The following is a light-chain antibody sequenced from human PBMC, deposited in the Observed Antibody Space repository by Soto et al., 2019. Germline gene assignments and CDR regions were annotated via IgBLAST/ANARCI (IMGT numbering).Light chain of an antibody. J-gene: IGLJ1*01. CDR1: KSDIGVYDF. CDR2: EVV. V-gene: IGLV2-8*01. Sequence: QSALTQPPSASGSPGQSVTISCTGTKSDIGVYDFVSWYQHHPGKAPRLIIYEVVQRPSGVPDRFSGSKSGNTASLTVSGLQAADEADYFCKSYAGSNTDAFGSGTKVTVL. CDR3: KSYAGSNTDA.